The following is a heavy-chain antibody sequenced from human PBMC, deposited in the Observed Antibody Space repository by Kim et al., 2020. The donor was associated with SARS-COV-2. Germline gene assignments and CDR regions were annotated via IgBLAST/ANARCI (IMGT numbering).Heavy chain of an antibody. CDR2: ISWNSGSI. Sequence: GGSLRLSCAASGFTFDDYAMHWVRQAPGKGLEWVSGISWNSGSIGYADSVKGRFTISRDNAKNSLYLQMNSLRAEDTALYYCAKEAGTKDYYYYGMDGRG. CDR1: GFTFDDYA. V-gene: IGHV3-9*01. D-gene: IGHD6-19*01. CDR3: AKEAGTKDYYYYGMDG. J-gene: IGHJ6*01.